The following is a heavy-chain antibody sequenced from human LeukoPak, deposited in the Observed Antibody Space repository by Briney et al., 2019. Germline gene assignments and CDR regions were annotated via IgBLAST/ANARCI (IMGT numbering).Heavy chain of an antibody. D-gene: IGHD1-26*01. CDR2: ISWDGGST. CDR1: GFTFDDYA. V-gene: IGHV3-43D*03. Sequence: PGGSLRLSCAASGFTFDDYAMHWVRQAPGKGLEWVSLISWDGGSTYYADSVKGRFTISRDNSKNSLYLQMNSLRAEDTALYYCAEDSCGSYCAFDIWGQGTMVTVSS. CDR3: AEDSCGSYCAFDI. J-gene: IGHJ3*02.